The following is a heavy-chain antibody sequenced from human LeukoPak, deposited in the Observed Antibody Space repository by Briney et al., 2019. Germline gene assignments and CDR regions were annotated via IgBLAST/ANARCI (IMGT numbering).Heavy chain of an antibody. CDR3: ARVRIAVAGKYYFDY. CDR2: INPNSGGT. V-gene: IGHV1-2*02. D-gene: IGHD6-19*01. J-gene: IGHJ4*02. CDR1: GYXFTGYY. Sequence: ASVKVSCKASGYXFTGYYMHWVRQAPGQGLKWMGWINPNSGGTNYAQEFQGRVTMTRDTSISTAYMELSRLRSDDTAVYYCARVRIAVAGKYYFDYWGQGTLVTVSS.